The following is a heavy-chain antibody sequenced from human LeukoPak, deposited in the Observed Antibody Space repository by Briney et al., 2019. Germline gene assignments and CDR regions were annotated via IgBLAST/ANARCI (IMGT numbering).Heavy chain of an antibody. CDR3: ARDAVTRAFVI. Sequence: PGGSLRLSCAASGFTFSSYSMNWVRQAPGKGLEWVSSISSSSSYIYYADSVRGRFTISRDNAKNSLYLQMNSLRAEDTAVYYCARDAVTRAFVIWGQGTMVTVSS. CDR2: ISSSSSYI. CDR1: GFTFSSYS. D-gene: IGHD4-17*01. J-gene: IGHJ3*02. V-gene: IGHV3-21*01.